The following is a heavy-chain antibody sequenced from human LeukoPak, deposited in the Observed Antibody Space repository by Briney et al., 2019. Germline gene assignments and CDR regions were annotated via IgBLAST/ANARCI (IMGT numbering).Heavy chain of an antibody. Sequence: SETLSLTCTVSGDSISRYCWSWVRQPPGKGLEWIGYIYTSGSTDYNPSLKSRVTMSVDTSKNQLSLKLTSVTAAETAVYYCARSATVTTGYFDYWGQGALVTVSS. CDR2: IYTSGST. V-gene: IGHV4-4*09. CDR1: GDSISRYC. J-gene: IGHJ4*02. D-gene: IGHD4-17*01. CDR3: ARSATVTTGYFDY.